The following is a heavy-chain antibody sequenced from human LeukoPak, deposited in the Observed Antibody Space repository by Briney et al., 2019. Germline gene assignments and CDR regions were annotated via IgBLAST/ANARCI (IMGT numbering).Heavy chain of an antibody. CDR2: IIPVLGIA. V-gene: IGHV1-69*04. CDR3: ASGREENNWFDP. Sequence: ASVKVSCKASGGTFSSYAISWVRQAPGQGLEWMGRIIPVLGIANYAQKFQGRVTITADKSTSTAYMELSSLRSEDTAVYYCASGREENNWFDPWGQGTLVTVSS. CDR1: GGTFSSYA. D-gene: IGHD1-26*01. J-gene: IGHJ5*02.